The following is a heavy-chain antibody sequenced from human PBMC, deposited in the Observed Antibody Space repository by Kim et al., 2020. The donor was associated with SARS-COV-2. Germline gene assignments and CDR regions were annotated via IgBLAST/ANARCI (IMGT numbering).Heavy chain of an antibody. V-gene: IGHV3-30*04. CDR3: ARDKTVTTKLGYYYGMDV. CDR2: ISYDGSNK. J-gene: IGHJ6*02. Sequence: GGSLRLSCAASGFTFSSYAMHWVRQAPGKGLEWVAVISYDGSNKYYADSVKGRFTISRDNSKNTLYLQMNSLRAEDTAVYYCARDKTVTTKLGYYYGMDVWGQGTTVTVSS. D-gene: IGHD4-17*01. CDR1: GFTFSSYA.